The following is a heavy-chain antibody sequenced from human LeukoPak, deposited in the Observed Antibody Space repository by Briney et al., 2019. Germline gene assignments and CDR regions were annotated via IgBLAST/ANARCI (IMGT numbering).Heavy chain of an antibody. CDR2: ICSSGSTI. Sequence: PGGSLRLSCAASGFTFSSYEMSWVRPAPGEWLGWVSYICSSGSTIYYADSVKGRFTISRDNAKNSLYLQMDSLRAEDTAVYYCAELGITMIGGVWGKGTTVTISS. J-gene: IGHJ6*04. V-gene: IGHV3-48*03. D-gene: IGHD3-10*02. CDR3: AELGITMIGGV. CDR1: GFTFSSYE.